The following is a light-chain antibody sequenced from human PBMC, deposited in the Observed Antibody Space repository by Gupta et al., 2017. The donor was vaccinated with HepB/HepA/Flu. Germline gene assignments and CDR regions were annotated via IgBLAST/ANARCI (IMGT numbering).Light chain of an antibody. CDR2: RNN. CDR1: SSNIGSNY. Sequence: QSVLTPPPSSSVDPGQTVTVPCSVSSSNIGSNYVYWYQQHPGTAPKLLIYRNNPRHSGVPVRFSGSKSGTSASLAISGLRTEAVADYYCAVWDDSLSGAVFDGGTKLTVL. CDR3: AVWDDSLSGAV. J-gene: IGLJ3*02. V-gene: IGLV1-47*01.